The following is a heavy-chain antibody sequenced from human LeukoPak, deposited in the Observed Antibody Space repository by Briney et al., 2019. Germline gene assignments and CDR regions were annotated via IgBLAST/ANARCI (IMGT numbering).Heavy chain of an antibody. CDR1: GFTFSNYA. J-gene: IGHJ4*02. Sequence: GGTLRLSCAASGFTFSNYAMSWVRQAPGKGLEWVSALSGSGDITYYADSVKGRFTISRDNAKNSLYLQMNSLRAEDTAVYYCARDATIFDYWGQGTLVTVSS. CDR2: LSGSGDIT. V-gene: IGHV3-23*01. CDR3: ARDATIFDY. D-gene: IGHD5-12*01.